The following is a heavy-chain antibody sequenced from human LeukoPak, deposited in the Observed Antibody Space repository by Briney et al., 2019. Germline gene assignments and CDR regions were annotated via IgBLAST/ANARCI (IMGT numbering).Heavy chain of an antibody. CDR3: ARDGGLAYCTNGVCPTHDAFDI. D-gene: IGHD2-8*01. Sequence: SETLSLTCIVSGYSISSGYYWGWIRQPPGKGLEWIGNIHHSGSTYYNLSLKSRVTISVDTSKNQLSLKLSSVTAADTAVYYCARDGGLAYCTNGVCPTHDAFDIWGQGTMVTVSS. J-gene: IGHJ3*02. CDR1: GYSISSGYY. V-gene: IGHV4-38-2*02. CDR2: IHHSGST.